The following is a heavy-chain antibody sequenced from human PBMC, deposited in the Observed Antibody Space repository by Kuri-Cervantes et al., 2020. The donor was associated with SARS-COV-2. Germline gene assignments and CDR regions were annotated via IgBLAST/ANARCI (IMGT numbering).Heavy chain of an antibody. CDR2: ISHDGKNK. CDR3: AKDRVGVQDF. V-gene: IGHV3-30*18. CDR1: GFRFSSYD. D-gene: IGHD2-21*01. J-gene: IGHJ4*02. Sequence: GESLKISCAASGFRFSSYDMHWVRQAPGKGLEWVAVISHDGKNKKCIASGKGRFTISRDNSQNTLYLHMKSLRSEDTAMYYCAKDRVGVQDFWGQGTLVTVSS.